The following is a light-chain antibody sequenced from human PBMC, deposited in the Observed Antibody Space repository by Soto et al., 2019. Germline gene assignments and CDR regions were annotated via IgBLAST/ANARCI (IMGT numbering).Light chain of an antibody. V-gene: IGKV3-15*01. Sequence: EIVMTQSPATLSVSPGERATLSCRASQSVSSNLAWYQQKPGQAPRLLIYGASTRATGIPARFSGSGSGTEFTLTISSLQSGDFAVYYCQQYNNLPRTFG. CDR1: QSVSSN. J-gene: IGKJ1*01. CDR3: QQYNNLPRT. CDR2: GAS.